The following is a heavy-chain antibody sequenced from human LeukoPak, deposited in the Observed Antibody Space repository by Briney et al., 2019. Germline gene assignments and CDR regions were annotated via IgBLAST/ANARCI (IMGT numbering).Heavy chain of an antibody. CDR1: GYMFSNYG. CDR3: ARASAHWSDC. CDR2: IRVYNGNT. D-gene: IGHD2-8*02. J-gene: IGHJ4*02. V-gene: IGHV1-18*01. Sequence: ASVTVSCKASGYMFSNYGISWVRQAPGQGLEWMGWIRVYNGNTNYAQKFQGRLTMTTDTSTSTAYMELRSLTSDDTAIYYCARASAHWSDCWGQGTLVTVSS.